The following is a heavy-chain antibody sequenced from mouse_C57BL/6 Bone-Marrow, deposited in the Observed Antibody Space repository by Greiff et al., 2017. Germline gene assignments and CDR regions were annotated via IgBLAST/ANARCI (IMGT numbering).Heavy chain of an antibody. D-gene: IGHD2-1*01. V-gene: IGHV1-18*01. J-gene: IGHJ4*01. Sequence: VQLQQSGPELVKPGASVKIPCKASGYTFTDYNMDWVKQSHGKSLEWIGDINPNNGGTIYNQKFKGKATLSVDKSSSTAYMELRSLTSEDTAVYYCARGIYYGNFYAMDYWGQGTSVTVSA. CDR3: ARGIYYGNFYAMDY. CDR1: GYTFTDYN. CDR2: INPNNGGT.